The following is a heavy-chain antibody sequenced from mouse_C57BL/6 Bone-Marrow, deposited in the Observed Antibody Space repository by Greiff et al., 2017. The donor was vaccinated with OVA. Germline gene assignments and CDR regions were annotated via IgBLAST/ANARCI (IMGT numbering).Heavy chain of an antibody. CDR2: IHPNSGST. Sequence: QVQLQQPGAELVKPGASVKLSCKASGYTFTSYWMHWVKQRPGQGLEWIGMIHPNSGSTNYNEKFKSKATLTVDKSSSTAYMQLSSLTSEDSAVYSCARSFPIYYSAPDYWGQGTTLTVSS. V-gene: IGHV1-64*01. CDR3: ARSFPIYYSAPDY. CDR1: GYTFTSYW. J-gene: IGHJ2*01. D-gene: IGHD1-1*01.